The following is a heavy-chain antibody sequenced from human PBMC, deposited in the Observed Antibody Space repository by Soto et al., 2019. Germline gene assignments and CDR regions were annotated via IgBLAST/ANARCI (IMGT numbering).Heavy chain of an antibody. CDR1: GGTFSSYA. V-gene: IGHV1-69*13. D-gene: IGHD6-6*01. CDR2: IIPIFGTA. CDR3: ARVGRASIAASYFDY. J-gene: IGHJ4*02. Sequence: ASVKVSCKASGGTFSSYAISWVRQAPGQGLEWMGGIIPIFGTANYAQKFQGRVTITADESTSTAYMELSSLRSEDTAVYYCARVGRASIAASYFDYWGEGTLVTGSS.